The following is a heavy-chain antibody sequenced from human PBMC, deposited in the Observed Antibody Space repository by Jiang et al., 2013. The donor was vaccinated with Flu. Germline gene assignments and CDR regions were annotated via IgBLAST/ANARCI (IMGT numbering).Heavy chain of an antibody. V-gene: IGHV4-59*01. CDR1: GGSISSYY. Sequence: GSGLVKPSETLSLTCTVSGGSISSYYWSWIRQPPGKGLEWIGYIYYSGSTNYNPSLKSRVTISVDTSKNQFSLKLSSVTAADTAVYYCARDPVGATYPYFDYWGQGTLVTVSS. CDR3: ARDPVGATYPYFDY. CDR2: IYYSGST. D-gene: IGHD1-26*01. J-gene: IGHJ4*02.